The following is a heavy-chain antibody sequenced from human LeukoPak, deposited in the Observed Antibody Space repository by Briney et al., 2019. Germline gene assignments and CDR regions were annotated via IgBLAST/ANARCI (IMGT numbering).Heavy chain of an antibody. CDR1: GFTFSSYA. D-gene: IGHD3-22*01. Sequence: PVGCLRLSCAASGFTFSSYAMSWVRQAPGEGLEWVSAISGSGGSTYHANSVKGRFTISRDNSKNTLYLQMNSLRAEDTAVYYCAKVGVPYYDSSAYFDYWGQGTLVTVSS. J-gene: IGHJ4*02. CDR2: ISGSGGST. CDR3: AKVGVPYYDSSAYFDY. V-gene: IGHV3-23*01.